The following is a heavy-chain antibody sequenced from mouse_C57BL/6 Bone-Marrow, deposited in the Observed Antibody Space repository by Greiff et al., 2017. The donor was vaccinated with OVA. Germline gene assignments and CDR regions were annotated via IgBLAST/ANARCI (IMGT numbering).Heavy chain of an antibody. D-gene: IGHD1-1*01. CDR2: IYYSGTI. CDR3: ARGYYGSSPYWYFDV. Sequence: EVKLVESGPGLVKPSQTVFLTCTVTGISITTGNYRWSWIRQFPGNKLEWIGYIYYSGTITYNPSLTSRTTITRDTPKNQFFLEMNSLTAEDTATYYCARGYYGSSPYWYFDVWGTGTTVTVSS. J-gene: IGHJ1*03. V-gene: IGHV3-5*01. CDR1: GISITTGNYR.